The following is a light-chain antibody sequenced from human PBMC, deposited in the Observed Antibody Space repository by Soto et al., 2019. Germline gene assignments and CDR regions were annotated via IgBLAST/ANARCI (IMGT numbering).Light chain of an antibody. Sequence: LMTQSPVTLSVSPGERATLSCRTSQSVSRDLAWYQHKPGQAPRLLIYGASTRATGIPDRFSGSGSGTEFTLTISSLQSEDFAVYYCQQYNNWPPFTFGQGTKLEIK. CDR1: QSVSRD. J-gene: IGKJ2*01. CDR2: GAS. CDR3: QQYNNWPPFT. V-gene: IGKV3-15*01.